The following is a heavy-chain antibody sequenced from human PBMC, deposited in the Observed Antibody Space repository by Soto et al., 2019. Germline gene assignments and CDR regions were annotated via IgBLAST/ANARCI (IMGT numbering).Heavy chain of an antibody. J-gene: IGHJ3*02. CDR2: ISSSGSTI. V-gene: IGHV3-11*01. Sequence: GGSLRLSCAASGFTFSDYYMSWIRQAPGKGLEWVSYISSSGSTIYYADSVKGRFTISRDNAKNSLYLQMNSLRAEDTAVYYCARATTYCSGGSCSLGAFDIWGQGTMVTVSS. CDR3: ARATTYCSGGSCSLGAFDI. CDR1: GFTFSDYY. D-gene: IGHD2-15*01.